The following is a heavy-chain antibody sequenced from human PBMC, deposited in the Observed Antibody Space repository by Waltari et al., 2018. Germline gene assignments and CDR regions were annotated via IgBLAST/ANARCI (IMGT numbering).Heavy chain of an antibody. CDR3: ARVGYYGSGTNDY. D-gene: IGHD3-10*01. CDR1: GYSISSGFY. Sequence: QVQLQESGPGLVKPSETLSLSCTFSGYSISSGFYRGWIRQPPGKGLEWIGNIHHSESAYYNPSLKSRVTISVDTSKNQFSLKLSSVTAADTSIYYCARVGYYGSGTNDYWGQGTLVTVSS. J-gene: IGHJ4*02. CDR2: IHHSESA. V-gene: IGHV4-38-2*02.